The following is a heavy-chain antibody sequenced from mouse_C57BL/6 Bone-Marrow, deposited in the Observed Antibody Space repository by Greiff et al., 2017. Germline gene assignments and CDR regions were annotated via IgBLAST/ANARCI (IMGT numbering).Heavy chain of an antibody. CDR2: IRNKANGYTT. J-gene: IGHJ2*01. Sequence: EVQRVESGGGLVQPGGSLSLSCAASGFTFTDYYMSWVRQPPGKALEWLGFIRNKANGYTTEYSASVKGRFTISRDNSQSILYLQMNALRAEDSATYYCARLDGLDYWGQGTTLTVSS. CDR1: GFTFTDYY. D-gene: IGHD1-1*01. V-gene: IGHV7-3*01. CDR3: ARLDGLDY.